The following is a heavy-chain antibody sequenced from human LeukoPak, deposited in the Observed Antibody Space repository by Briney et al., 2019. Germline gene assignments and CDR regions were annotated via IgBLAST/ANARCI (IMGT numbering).Heavy chain of an antibody. Sequence: VSMKVSCKASGYTFSDYYMHWVGQAPGQGLEWMGWINPNSGDTKYAQKFQGRVTMTRDTSINTAYMELSRLRSDDTAVYYCARDGESSGSDDFDYWGQGTLVTVSS. CDR1: GYTFSDYY. CDR3: ARDGESSGSDDFDY. V-gene: IGHV1-2*02. D-gene: IGHD1-26*01. CDR2: INPNSGDT. J-gene: IGHJ4*02.